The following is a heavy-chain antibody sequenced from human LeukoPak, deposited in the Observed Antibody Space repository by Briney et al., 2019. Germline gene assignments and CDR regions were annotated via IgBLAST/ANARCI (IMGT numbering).Heavy chain of an antibody. V-gene: IGHV4-4*02. J-gene: IGHJ4*02. D-gene: IGHD3-10*01. Sequence: SGTLSLTCAVSGGSISRSNWWSWVRQPPGKGLGWIGEIYHSGSTNYNPSLKGRFTISTDKSKNTFSLKLSSLTAADTAVYYWARDNPSISLDYWGQGTLVTVS. CDR1: GGSISRSNW. CDR2: IYHSGST. CDR3: ARDNPSISLDY.